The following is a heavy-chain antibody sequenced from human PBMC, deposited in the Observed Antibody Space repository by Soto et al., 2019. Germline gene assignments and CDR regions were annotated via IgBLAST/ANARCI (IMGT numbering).Heavy chain of an antibody. V-gene: IGHV1-18*01. J-gene: IGHJ5*02. CDR1: GYTFTSYG. CDR2: ISAYNGNT. CDR3: ARDRDVFYGDYPGGFDP. Sequence: ASVKVSCKASGYTFTSYGISWVRQAPGQGLEWMGWISAYNGNTNYAQKLQGRVTMTTDKSTSTAYMGLRSLRSYDTAVYYCARDRDVFYGDYPGGFDPWGQGTLVTVSS. D-gene: IGHD4-17*01.